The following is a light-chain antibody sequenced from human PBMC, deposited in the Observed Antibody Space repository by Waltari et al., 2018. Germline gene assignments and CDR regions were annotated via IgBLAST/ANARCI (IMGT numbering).Light chain of an antibody. CDR1: QSIGSL. Sequence: DIQMTQSPSTLSASVGDRVTITCRASQSIGSLLAWYQQKPGKAPKLLIYDASSLESGVPSRFSGSGSGTEFTLTISSLQPYDSATYYCQQYHTYKMFGQGTKVEI. CDR3: QQYHTYKM. V-gene: IGKV1-5*01. J-gene: IGKJ1*01. CDR2: DAS.